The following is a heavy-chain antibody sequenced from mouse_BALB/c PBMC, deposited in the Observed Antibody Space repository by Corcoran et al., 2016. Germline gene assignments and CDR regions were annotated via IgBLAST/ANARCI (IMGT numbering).Heavy chain of an antibody. CDR1: GYTFTNYG. V-gene: IGHV9-3-1*01. J-gene: IGHJ4*01. D-gene: IGHD2-14*01. CDR3: ARWQVRYAMDY. CDR2: INTYTGEP. Sequence: QIQLVQSGPELKKPGETVKISCKASGYTFTNYGMNWVKQAPGKGLKWMGWINTYTGEPTYADDFKGRFAFSLETSASTAYLQINNLKNEDTATYFCARWQVRYAMDYWGQGTSVTVSS.